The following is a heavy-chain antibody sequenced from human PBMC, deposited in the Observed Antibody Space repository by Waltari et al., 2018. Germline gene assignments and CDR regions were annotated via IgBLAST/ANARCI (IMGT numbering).Heavy chain of an antibody. D-gene: IGHD1-26*01. J-gene: IGHJ4*02. CDR1: GFTFSSYA. CDR3: AKGWELSSLDS. CDR2: ISGRGGST. Sequence: EVQLLESGGGLLQPGGSLSLSCAASGFTFSSYAMSWVGQAPGKGLGGVSAISGRGGSTYHADSVKGRFTITRDNSKKTLYLQRNSVRAEDTAVYYCAKGWELSSLDSWGQGTLVTVSS. V-gene: IGHV3-23*01.